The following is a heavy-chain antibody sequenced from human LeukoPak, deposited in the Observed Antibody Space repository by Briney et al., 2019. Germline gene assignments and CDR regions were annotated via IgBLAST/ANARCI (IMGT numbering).Heavy chain of an antibody. D-gene: IGHD1-26*01. V-gene: IGHV3-23*01. J-gene: IGHJ5*02. Sequence: GGSLSLSCAASGFTFSSYAMSWVRPAPGKGLEWVSAISGSGGSTYYADSGKGRFTISRDNSKNTLYLQMNSLRAEDTAVYYCAKEFSGSYYPMWFDPWGQGTLVTVSS. CDR2: ISGSGGST. CDR1: GFTFSSYA. CDR3: AKEFSGSYYPMWFDP.